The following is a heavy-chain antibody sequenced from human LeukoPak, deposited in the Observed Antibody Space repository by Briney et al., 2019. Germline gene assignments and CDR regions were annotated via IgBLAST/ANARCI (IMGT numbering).Heavy chain of an antibody. V-gene: IGHV4-59*08. CDR3: ASYVWGSYRSYYFDY. D-gene: IGHD3-16*02. J-gene: IGHJ4*02. CDR2: IYYSGST. CDR1: GGSISSYY. Sequence: SETLSPTCTVSGGSISSYYWSWIRQPPGKGLEWIGYIYYSGSTNYNPSLKSRVTISVDTSKNQFSLKLSSVTAADTAVYYCASYVWGSYRSYYFDYWGQGTLVTVSS.